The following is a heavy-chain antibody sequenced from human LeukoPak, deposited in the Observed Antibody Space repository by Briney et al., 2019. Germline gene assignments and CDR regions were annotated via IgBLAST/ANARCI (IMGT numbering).Heavy chain of an antibody. CDR3: ARDKWGSGIDY. CDR1: GGSISSGDYY. D-gene: IGHD7-27*01. V-gene: IGHV4-30-4*01. CDR2: IYYSGST. J-gene: IGHJ4*02. Sequence: SQTLSLTCTVSGGSISSGDYYWSWIRQPPGKGLEWIGYIYYSGSTYHNPSLKSRVTISVDTSKNQFSLKLSSVTAADTAVYYCARDKWGSGIDYWGQGTLVTVSS.